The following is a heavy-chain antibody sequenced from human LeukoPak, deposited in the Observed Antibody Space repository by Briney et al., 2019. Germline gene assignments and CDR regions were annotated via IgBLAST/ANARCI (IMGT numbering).Heavy chain of an antibody. J-gene: IGHJ4*02. V-gene: IGHV4-30-2*01. D-gene: IGHD1-26*01. CDR2: IYHSGST. CDR1: GGSISSGGYS. CDR3: ARLSIVGATNFDY. Sequence: SETLSLTCAVSGGSISSGGYSWSWIRQPPGKGLEWIGYIYHSGSTYYNPSLKSRVTISVDRSKNQFSLKLSSVTAADTAVYYRARLSIVGATNFDYWGQGTLVTVSS.